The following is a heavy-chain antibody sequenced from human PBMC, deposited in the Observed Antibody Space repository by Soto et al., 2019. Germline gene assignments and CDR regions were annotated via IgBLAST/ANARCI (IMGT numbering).Heavy chain of an antibody. CDR3: AKDGWMSTIRGDAFSI. CDR1: GFTFSNYG. J-gene: IGHJ3*02. CDR2: VSYRGTNK. D-gene: IGHD1-1*01. Sequence: QVQLVESGEAVVQPGRSLRLSCVASGFTFSNYGMHWVRQAPGKGLEWVAFVSYRGTNKYHADSVKGRFTISRDDSRNTVELQMNSLRAEDTAVYFCAKDGWMSTIRGDAFSIWGQGTGVTVSS. V-gene: IGHV3-30*18.